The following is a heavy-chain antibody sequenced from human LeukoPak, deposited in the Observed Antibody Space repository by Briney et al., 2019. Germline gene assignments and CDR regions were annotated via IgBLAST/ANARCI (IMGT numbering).Heavy chain of an antibody. CDR1: GYTFSSDD. CDR2: MNPDSGRT. Sequence: ASVKVSCKASGYTFSSDDINWVRQATGQGPEWMGWMNPDSGRTDYAPKFQGRVSFTRNTSINAAYMELSLLTSEDTAVYYCARDKRGDAFGLWGQGTMVTVSS. CDR3: ARDKRGDAFGL. V-gene: IGHV1-8*03. J-gene: IGHJ3*01.